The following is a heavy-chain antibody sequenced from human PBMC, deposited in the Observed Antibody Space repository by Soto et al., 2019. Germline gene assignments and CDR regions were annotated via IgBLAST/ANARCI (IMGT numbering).Heavy chain of an antibody. CDR1: GFSFVNYA. J-gene: IGHJ4*02. CDR3: AKATTNGGWFNPFDS. Sequence: EVQLLESGGGLVQPGGSLRFSCAASGFSFVNYAMNWDRQAPGKGLEWVSGLSGSGTSTYYADSGKGRFLISRDNSRDTMFLQMNSLTADDTAVYYCAKATTNGGWFNPFDSWGQGALVTVSS. D-gene: IGHD6-19*01. V-gene: IGHV3-23*01. CDR2: LSGSGTST.